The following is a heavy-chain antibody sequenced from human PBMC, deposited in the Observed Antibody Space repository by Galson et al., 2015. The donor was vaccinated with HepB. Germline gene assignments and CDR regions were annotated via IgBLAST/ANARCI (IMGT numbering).Heavy chain of an antibody. D-gene: IGHD6-13*01. Sequence: KVSCKASGYTFTGYYMHWVRQAPGQGLEWMGWINPNSGGTNYAQKFQGRVTMTRDTSISTAYMELSRLRSDDTAVYYCARPALYSSSWLRLPFYYFDYWGQGTLDTVSS. CDR1: GYTFTGYY. V-gene: IGHV1-2*02. J-gene: IGHJ4*02. CDR3: ARPALYSSSWLRLPFYYFDY. CDR2: INPNSGGT.